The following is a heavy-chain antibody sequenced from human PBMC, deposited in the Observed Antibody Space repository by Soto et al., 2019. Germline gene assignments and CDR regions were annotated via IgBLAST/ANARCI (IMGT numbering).Heavy chain of an antibody. J-gene: IGHJ6*02. Sequence: QVQLVESGGGVVQPGRSLRLSCAASGFTFSSYVMHWVRQAPGKGLEWVTVISYDGNNKYYAYSVKGRFTISRDNSKNTLYLQLNSLRAGDTAVYYCARAGCDGGRCYTLVGLRYGMDVWGQGTTVTVSS. CDR2: ISYDGNNK. D-gene: IGHD2-15*01. V-gene: IGHV3-30-3*01. CDR1: GFTFSSYV. CDR3: ARAGCDGGRCYTLVGLRYGMDV.